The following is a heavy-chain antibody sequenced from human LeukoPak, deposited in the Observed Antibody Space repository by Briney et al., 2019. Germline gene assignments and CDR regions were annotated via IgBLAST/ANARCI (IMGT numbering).Heavy chain of an antibody. J-gene: IGHJ4*02. Sequence: SETLSLTCTVSGDSISSSSYYWGWIRQPPGKGLEWIGSIYYSGSTYYSPSLKSRVTISVDTSKNQFSLKLSSVTAADTAVYYCARHPGYSYGFFDYWGQGTLVTVSS. CDR2: IYYSGST. V-gene: IGHV4-39*01. CDR3: ARHPGYSYGFFDY. D-gene: IGHD5-18*01. CDR1: GDSISSSSYY.